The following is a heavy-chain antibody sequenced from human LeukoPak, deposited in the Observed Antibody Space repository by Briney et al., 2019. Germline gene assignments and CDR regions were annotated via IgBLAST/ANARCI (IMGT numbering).Heavy chain of an antibody. Sequence: GGSLRLSCAASGFTFSTYSMNWVRQAPGKGLEWVAVISFDGSSKYYADSVKGRFTISRDNSKNTLYLQVNSLRAEDTAVYYCARGAAYGDYGSIDYWGQGTLVIVSS. CDR2: ISFDGSSK. J-gene: IGHJ4*02. V-gene: IGHV3-30*03. D-gene: IGHD4-17*01. CDR3: ARGAAYGDYGSIDY. CDR1: GFTFSTYS.